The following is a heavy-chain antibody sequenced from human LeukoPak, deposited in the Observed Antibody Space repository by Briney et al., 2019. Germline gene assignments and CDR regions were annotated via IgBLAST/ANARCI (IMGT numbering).Heavy chain of an antibody. CDR3: ARESRLMVYAGAFDI. CDR2: IYYSGST. CDR1: GGSISSYY. Sequence: PSETLSLTCTVSGGSISSYYWSWIRQPPGKGLEWIGYIYYSGSTNYNPSLKSRVTISVDTSKNQFSLKLSSVTAADTAVYYCARESRLMVYAGAFDIWGQGTMVTVSS. D-gene: IGHD2-8*01. J-gene: IGHJ3*02. V-gene: IGHV4-59*12.